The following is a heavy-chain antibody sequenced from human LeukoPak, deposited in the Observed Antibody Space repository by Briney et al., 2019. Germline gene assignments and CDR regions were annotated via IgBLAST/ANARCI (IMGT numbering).Heavy chain of an antibody. CDR3: ARGSVVVPAADNWFDP. J-gene: IGHJ5*02. CDR1: GFTFNGYW. Sequence: GGSLRLSCAASGFTFNGYWMSWVRQAPGKGLEWVSSISTSSSYIYYADSVKGRFTISRDNARKSLYLQMNSLRVEDTAVYYCARGSVVVPAADNWFDPWGQGTLVTVSS. CDR2: ISTSSSYI. D-gene: IGHD2-2*01. V-gene: IGHV3-21*01.